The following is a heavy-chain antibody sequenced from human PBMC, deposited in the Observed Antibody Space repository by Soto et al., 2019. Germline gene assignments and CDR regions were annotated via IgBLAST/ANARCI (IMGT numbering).Heavy chain of an antibody. J-gene: IGHJ6*02. CDR3: AKSYRVYADYYGMDV. CDR2: ISYDGSNK. Sequence: PGGSLRLSCAASGFTFDEFGMSWVRQAPGKGLEWVAVISYDGSNKYYADSVKGRFTISRDNSKNTLYLQMNSLRAEDTAVYYCAKSYRVYADYYGMDVWGQGTTVTVSS. V-gene: IGHV3-30*18. D-gene: IGHD2-8*01. CDR1: GFTFDEFG.